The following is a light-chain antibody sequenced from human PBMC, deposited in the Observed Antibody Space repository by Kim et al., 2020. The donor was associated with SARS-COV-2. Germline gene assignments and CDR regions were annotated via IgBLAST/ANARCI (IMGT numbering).Light chain of an antibody. Sequence: PWQSITISCTGTSSDVGGYNYVSWYQQHPGKAPKLMIYDVSNRPSGVSNRFSGSKSGNTASLTISGLQAEDEADYYCSSYTSSSWVFGGGTQLTVL. CDR3: SSYTSSSWV. J-gene: IGLJ3*02. V-gene: IGLV2-14*03. CDR1: SSDVGGYNY. CDR2: DVS.